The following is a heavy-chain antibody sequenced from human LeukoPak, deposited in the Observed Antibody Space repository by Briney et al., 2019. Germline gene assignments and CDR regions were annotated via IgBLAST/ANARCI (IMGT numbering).Heavy chain of an antibody. Sequence: PGGSLRLSCAASGFTFSSDAMSWVRQAPVKGLEWVSIINTNGDHTNYADSVKGRFTISRDKSKNTVYLQMNSLRFEDTAMYYCARNWFDPWGQGTLVTVSS. J-gene: IGHJ5*02. CDR3: ARNWFDP. V-gene: IGHV3-23*01. CDR2: INTNGDHT. CDR1: GFTFSSDA.